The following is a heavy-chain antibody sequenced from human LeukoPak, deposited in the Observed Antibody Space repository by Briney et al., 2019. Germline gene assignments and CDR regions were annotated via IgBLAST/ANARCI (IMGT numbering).Heavy chain of an antibody. CDR3: ARGSCSSTTCHDFDY. Sequence: ASVKVSCKASGYAFICYYVHWVRQAPGQGLEWMGWINPQSGGTMYAQKFQGRVTMTRDTSINTAYMDLSRLTSGDRAVYYCARGSCSSTTCHDFDYWGQGTLVTVSS. CDR2: INPQSGGT. CDR1: GYAFICYY. D-gene: IGHD2-2*01. V-gene: IGHV1-2*02. J-gene: IGHJ4*02.